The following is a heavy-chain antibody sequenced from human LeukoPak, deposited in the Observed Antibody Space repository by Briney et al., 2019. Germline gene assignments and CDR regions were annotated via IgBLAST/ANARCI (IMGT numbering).Heavy chain of an antibody. CDR3: ARHNDYGVFDY. CDR1: GGSFSGYY. J-gene: IGHJ4*02. V-gene: IGHV4-34*01. CDR2: INHSGST. D-gene: IGHD4-17*01. Sequence: SETLSLTCAVYGGSFSGYYWSWVRQPPGKGLEWIGEINHSGSTNYNPSLKSRVTISVDTSKNQFSLKLSSVTAADTAVYYCARHNDYGVFDYWGQGTLVTVSS.